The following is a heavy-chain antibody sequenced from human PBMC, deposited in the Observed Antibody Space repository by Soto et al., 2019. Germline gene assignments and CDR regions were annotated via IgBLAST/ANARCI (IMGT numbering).Heavy chain of an antibody. V-gene: IGHV3-21*01. CDR1: GFTFSSYS. Sequence: PGGSLRLSCTASGFTFSSYSMNWVRQAPGKGLEWVSSISSSSSYIYYADSVKGRFTISRDNAKNSLYLQMNSLRAEDTAVYYCARPSTMIVVVDAFDMWGQGTMVTVS. CDR3: ARPSTMIVVVDAFDM. D-gene: IGHD3-22*01. J-gene: IGHJ3*02. CDR2: ISSSSSYI.